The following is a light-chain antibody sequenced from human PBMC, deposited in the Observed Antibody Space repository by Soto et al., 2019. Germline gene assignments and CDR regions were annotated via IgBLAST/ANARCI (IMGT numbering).Light chain of an antibody. CDR1: QSFSSN. CDR3: QQYNNWPPT. CDR2: GAS. Sequence: EIVMTQSPATLSVSPGERATLSCRASQSFSSNLAWYQHKPGQAPRLLIYGASTRATGIPARFSGSGSGTDFTLTISSLQSEDFAVYYCQQYNNWPPTFGQGTKV. V-gene: IGKV3-15*01. J-gene: IGKJ1*01.